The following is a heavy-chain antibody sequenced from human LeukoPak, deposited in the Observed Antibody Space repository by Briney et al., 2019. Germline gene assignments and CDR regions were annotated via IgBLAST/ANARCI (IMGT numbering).Heavy chain of an antibody. CDR3: TALGYPQYFHH. D-gene: IGHD2-15*01. CDR2: IKSKVNGGTT. J-gene: IGHJ4*02. V-gene: IGHV3-15*01. CDR1: GFTFSGAW. Sequence: GGSLRLPCAASGFTFSGAWMTWVRQAPGKGLEWVGRIKSKVNGGTTDYAAPVKGRFTISRDDSKNTLYFQMNSLKTEDTAVYYCTALGYPQYFHHWGQGTLVTVSS.